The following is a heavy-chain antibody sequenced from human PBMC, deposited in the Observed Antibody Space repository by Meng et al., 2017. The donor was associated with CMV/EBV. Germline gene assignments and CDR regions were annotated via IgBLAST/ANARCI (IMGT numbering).Heavy chain of an antibody. CDR1: GGSISSGDYY. J-gene: IGHJ4*02. CDR2: IYYSGST. V-gene: IGHV4-30-4*08. CDR3: ARVPFNTHYFDY. Sequence: SETLSLTCTVSGGSISSGDYYWSWIRQPPGKGREWIGYIYYSGSTYYNPSLKSRVTISVDTSKNQFSLKLSSVTAADTAVYYCARVPFNTHYFDYWGQGTLVTVSS.